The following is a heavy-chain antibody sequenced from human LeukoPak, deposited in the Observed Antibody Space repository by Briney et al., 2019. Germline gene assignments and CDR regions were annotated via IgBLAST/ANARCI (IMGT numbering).Heavy chain of an antibody. J-gene: IGHJ5*02. CDR1: GYTFTSYY. Sequence: ASVKVSCKASGYTFTSYYMHWVRQAPGQGLEWMGIINPSGGSTSYAQKFQGRVTMTRDMSTSTVYMELSSLRSEDTAMYYCASTGYCSSTSCYDWFDPWSQGTLVTVSS. CDR3: ASTGYCSSTSCYDWFDP. D-gene: IGHD2-2*01. V-gene: IGHV1-46*01. CDR2: INPSGGST.